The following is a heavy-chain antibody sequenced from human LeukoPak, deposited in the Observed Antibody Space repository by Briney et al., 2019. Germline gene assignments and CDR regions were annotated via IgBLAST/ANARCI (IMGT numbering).Heavy chain of an antibody. J-gene: IGHJ4*02. D-gene: IGHD5-18*01. V-gene: IGHV1-2*02. Sequence: ASVKVSCKASGYTFTGYYMHWVRQAPGQGLEWMGWINPNSGGTNYAQKFQGRVTMTRDTSISTAYMELSRLRSDDTAVYYCAIGRRYSYAYGSYYFDYWGQGTLVTVSS. CDR3: AIGRRYSYAYGSYYFDY. CDR2: INPNSGGT. CDR1: GYTFTGYY.